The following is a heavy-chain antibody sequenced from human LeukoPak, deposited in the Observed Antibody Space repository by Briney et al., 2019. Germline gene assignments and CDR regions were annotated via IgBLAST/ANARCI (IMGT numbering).Heavy chain of an antibody. V-gene: IGHV4-4*07. CDR2: IYTSGNT. Sequence: PSETLSLTCTVSGGSISGYYWSWIRQPAGKGLEWIGRIYTSGNTDYNPSLRSRVTMSLDTSKSQFSLKLSSVTAADTAVYYCARDGAGTSGWFDPWGPGNLVTV. CDR3: ARDGAGTSGWFDP. D-gene: IGHD6-13*01. CDR1: GGSISGYY. J-gene: IGHJ5*02.